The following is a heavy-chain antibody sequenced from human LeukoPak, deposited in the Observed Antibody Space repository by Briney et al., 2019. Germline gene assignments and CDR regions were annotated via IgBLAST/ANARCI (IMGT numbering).Heavy chain of an antibody. Sequence: PGRSLRLSCAASGFTFDDYAMHWVRQAPGKGLEWVSGISWNSGSIGYADSVKGRFTISRDNAKNSLYLQMNSLRAEDTALYYCAKGDGSSWVTTEYFQHWGQGTLVTVSS. D-gene: IGHD6-13*01. CDR1: GFTFDDYA. J-gene: IGHJ1*01. CDR3: AKGDGSSWVTTEYFQH. CDR2: ISWNSGSI. V-gene: IGHV3-9*01.